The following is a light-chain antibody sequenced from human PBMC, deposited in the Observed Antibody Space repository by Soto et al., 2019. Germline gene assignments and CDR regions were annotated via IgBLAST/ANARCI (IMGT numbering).Light chain of an antibody. V-gene: IGLV2-8*01. Sequence: QSVLTQPPSASGSPGQSVTISCTGTSSDVGGYNDVSWYQQHPGKAPKLIIYEVSKRPSGVPDRFSGSKSGNTASLTVSGLQAEDEADYYCSAFAGITPYVFGTGTKDTVL. CDR2: EVS. CDR3: SAFAGITPYV. CDR1: SSDVGGYND. J-gene: IGLJ1*01.